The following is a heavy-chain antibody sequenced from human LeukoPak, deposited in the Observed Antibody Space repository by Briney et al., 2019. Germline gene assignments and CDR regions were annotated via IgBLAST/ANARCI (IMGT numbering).Heavy chain of an antibody. CDR2: MFPDGRT. Sequence: GGSLRLSCAASGLTVTDNYFSWVRQAPGKGLEWVSVMFPDGRTYHADSVKGRFTISRDRPKNTLLLQMNSLRADDTALYHCARTNTFYGDFDDWGQGILVTVSS. J-gene: IGHJ4*02. CDR1: GLTVTDNY. V-gene: IGHV3-53*01. CDR3: ARTNTFYGDFDD. D-gene: IGHD2/OR15-2a*01.